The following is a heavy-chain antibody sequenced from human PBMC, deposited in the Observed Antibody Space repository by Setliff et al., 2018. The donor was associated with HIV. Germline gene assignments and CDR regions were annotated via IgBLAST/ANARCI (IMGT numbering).Heavy chain of an antibody. CDR2: TIPVLGLS. CDR3: ASYSGSYYFILHY. J-gene: IGHJ4*02. CDR1: GDTFSSYA. Sequence: SVKVSCKASGDTFSSYAISWVRQAPGQGLEWMGGTIPVLGLSYYAQNFQGRVTITADESTSTAYMELSSLRSEDTAVYYCASYSGSYYFILHYWGQGTLVTAPQ. D-gene: IGHD1-26*01. V-gene: IGHV1-69*10.